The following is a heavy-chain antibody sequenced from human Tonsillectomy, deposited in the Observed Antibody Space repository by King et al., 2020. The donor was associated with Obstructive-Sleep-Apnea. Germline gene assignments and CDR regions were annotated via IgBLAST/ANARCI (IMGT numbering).Heavy chain of an antibody. CDR3: ARSSRAGQALDGADWFDP. CDR1: GGSIRSYY. J-gene: IGHJ5*02. CDR2: IYYSGST. D-gene: IGHD1-1*01. V-gene: IGHV4-59*01. Sequence: VQLQESGPGLVKPSETLSLTCTVSGGSIRSYYWSWIRQPPGKGLEWIGKIYYSGSTNYKPSLKSRITLSVDTSKNQFSLKLSSVTAADTAVYYCARSSRAGQALDGADWFDPWGQGTLVTVSS.